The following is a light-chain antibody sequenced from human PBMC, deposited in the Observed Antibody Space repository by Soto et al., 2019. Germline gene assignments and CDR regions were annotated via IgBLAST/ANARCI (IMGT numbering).Light chain of an antibody. V-gene: IGKV3-20*01. Sequence: EILWTQSRGTVSVSPGESATLSRRDSQSITSNYLAWYQQKPGQDPRILIFGAYSRATGIPDRFSGSGSGTDFTLTIRSLEPEDFAVYYCKHCNNWPITFGTGTRLEIK. CDR1: QSITSNY. CDR3: KHCNNWPIT. CDR2: GAY. J-gene: IGKJ5*01.